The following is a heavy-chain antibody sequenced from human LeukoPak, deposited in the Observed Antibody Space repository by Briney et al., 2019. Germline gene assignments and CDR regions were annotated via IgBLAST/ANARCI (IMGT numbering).Heavy chain of an antibody. V-gene: IGHV3-30*18. D-gene: IGHD2-21*02. J-gene: IGHJ5*02. Sequence: GGSLRLSCAASGFTFSSYGMHWVRQAPGKGLEWVAVISYDGSNKYYADSVKGRFTISRDNSKNTLYLQMNSRRAEDTAVYYCAKDLLPFGDYWFDPWGQGTLVTVSS. CDR3: AKDLLPFGDYWFDP. CDR2: ISYDGSNK. CDR1: GFTFSSYG.